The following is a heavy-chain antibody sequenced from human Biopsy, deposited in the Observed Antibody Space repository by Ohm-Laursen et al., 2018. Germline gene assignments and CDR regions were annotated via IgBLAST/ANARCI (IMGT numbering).Heavy chain of an antibody. CDR2: IIPLLDIT. Sequence: SANVSCKASGGTFSNYAITWVRQAPGQGLEWMGRIIPLLDITTYAQRLKCRVTITADKSTNTAYMELISLRFEDTAVYYCARDGTTSGPQSYWFDPWGQGTLVTVSS. J-gene: IGHJ5*02. D-gene: IGHD1-7*01. V-gene: IGHV1-69*04. CDR1: GGTFSNYA. CDR3: ARDGTTSGPQSYWFDP.